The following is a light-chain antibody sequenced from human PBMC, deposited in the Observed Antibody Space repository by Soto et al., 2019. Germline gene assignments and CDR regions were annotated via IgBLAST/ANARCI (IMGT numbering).Light chain of an antibody. CDR2: DDD. J-gene: IGLJ2*01. V-gene: IGLV6-57*04. CDR3: QSYYGTTVV. CDR1: SGNIASNY. Sequence: NFMLTQPHSVSESPGKTITISCTRSSGNIASNYVQWYQQRPGGAPTTVIYDDDQRPSGVPDRFSGSIDSSSNSASLTISGLKTEDEADYHCQSYYGTTVVFGGGTKVTVL.